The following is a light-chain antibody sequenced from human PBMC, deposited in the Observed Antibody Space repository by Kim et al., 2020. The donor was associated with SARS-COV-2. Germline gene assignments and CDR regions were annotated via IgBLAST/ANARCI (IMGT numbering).Light chain of an antibody. CDR3: TSYTDVFTYV. J-gene: IGLJ1*01. CDR2: NVN. Sequence: GQSITISCTGTSSKVGRNQRVFWYQQQPGKAPKLIFYNVNSRPSGISNRFSGSKSSNTASLSISGLQAEDEADYYCTSYTDVFTYVFGTGTKVTVL. CDR1: SSKVGRNQR. V-gene: IGLV2-14*03.